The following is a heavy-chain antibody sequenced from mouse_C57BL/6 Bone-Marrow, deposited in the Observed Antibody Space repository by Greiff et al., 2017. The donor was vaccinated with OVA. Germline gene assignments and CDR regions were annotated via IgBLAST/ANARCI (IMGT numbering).Heavy chain of an antibody. CDR2: ISDGGSYT. CDR3: ASDPYDGYAMDY. CDR1: GFTFSSYA. J-gene: IGHJ4*01. Sequence: EVQGVESGGGLVKPGGSLKLSCAASGFTFSSYAMSWVRQTPEKRLEWVATISDGGSYTYYPDNVKGRFTISRDNAKNNLYLQMSHLKSEDTAMYYCASDPYDGYAMDYWGQGTSVTVSS. V-gene: IGHV5-4*01. D-gene: IGHD2-3*01.